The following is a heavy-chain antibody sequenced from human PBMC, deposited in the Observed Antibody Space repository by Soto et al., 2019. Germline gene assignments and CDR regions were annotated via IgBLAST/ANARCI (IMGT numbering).Heavy chain of an antibody. J-gene: IGHJ5*02. V-gene: IGHV2-70*01. CDR3: ARIQLAAAGTPKQYNWFDP. CDR2: IDWDDDK. CDR1: GFSLSTSGMC. Sequence: ESGPTLVNPTQTLTLTCTFSGFSLSTSGMCGSWIRQPPGKALEWLALIDWDDDKYYSTSLKTRLTISKDTSKNQVVLTMTNMDPVDTATYYCARIQLAAAGTPKQYNWFDPWGQGTLVTVSS. D-gene: IGHD6-13*01.